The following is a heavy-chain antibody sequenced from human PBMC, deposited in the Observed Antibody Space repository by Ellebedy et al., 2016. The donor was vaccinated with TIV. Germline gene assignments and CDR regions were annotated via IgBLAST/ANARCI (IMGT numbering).Heavy chain of an antibody. CDR3: AKEGRRKAVMVIET. CDR1: GHSFNNDV. CDR2: IRGAGGST. D-gene: IGHD3-22*01. V-gene: IGHV3-23*01. J-gene: IGHJ4*02. Sequence: GESLKISCAASGHSFNNDVMTWGRQAPGKGLEWVSTIRGAGGSTAYADSVRGRFTISTDTSKKVLFLQMSSLSVEDTAVYYCAKEGRRKAVMVIETWGQGTPVSVSS.